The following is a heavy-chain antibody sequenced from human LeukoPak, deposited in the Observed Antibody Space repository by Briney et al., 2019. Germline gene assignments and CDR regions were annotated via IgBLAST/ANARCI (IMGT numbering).Heavy chain of an antibody. CDR2: IYYSGST. J-gene: IGHJ6*03. CDR3: ARVRYSYGPYYYYMDV. D-gene: IGHD5-18*01. Sequence: SETLSLTCTVSGGSISSYYWSWIRQPPGKGLEWIGYIYYSGSTNYNPSLKSRVTISVDTSKNQFSLKLSFVTAADTAVYYCARVRYSYGPYYYYMDVWGKGTTVTVSS. V-gene: IGHV4-59*01. CDR1: GGSISSYY.